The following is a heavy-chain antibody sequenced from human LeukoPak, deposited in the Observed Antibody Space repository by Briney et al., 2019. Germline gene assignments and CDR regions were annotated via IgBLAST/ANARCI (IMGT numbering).Heavy chain of an antibody. CDR2: IYISGST. J-gene: IGHJ6*02. V-gene: IGHV4-4*07. CDR3: ARTFSESYYYYGMDV. Sequence: ASETLSLTCSVSGASINSHYWTWIRQPAGKGLEWIGRIYISGSTNYSPSLKSRVTMSVDTSKNQFSLKLSSVTAADTAVYYCARTFSESYYYYGMDVWGQGTTVTVSS. CDR1: GASINSHY. D-gene: IGHD1-26*01.